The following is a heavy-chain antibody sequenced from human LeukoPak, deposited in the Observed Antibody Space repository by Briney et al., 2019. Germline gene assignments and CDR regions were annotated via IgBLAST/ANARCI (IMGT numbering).Heavy chain of an antibody. CDR2: ISSSGSTI. J-gene: IGHJ5*02. Sequence: GGSLRLSCAASGFTFSDYYMSWIRQAPGKGLEWVSYISSSGSTIYYADSVKGRFTISRDNAKNSLYLQMNSLRAEDTAVYYCARDPLAAAATGWFDPWGQGTLVTVSS. CDR1: GFTFSDYY. V-gene: IGHV3-11*01. D-gene: IGHD6-13*01. CDR3: ARDPLAAAATGWFDP.